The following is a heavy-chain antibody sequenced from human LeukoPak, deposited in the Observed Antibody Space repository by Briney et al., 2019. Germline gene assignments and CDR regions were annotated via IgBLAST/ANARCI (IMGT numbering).Heavy chain of an antibody. J-gene: IGHJ4*02. CDR1: GFTFSSSA. Sequence: TGGSLRLSCAASGFTFSSSAMHWVRQPPGKGLEYVSAISSDGGATYYSNSVKGRFTISRDNSKNTLYLQMGSLRAEDMAVYYCATWSGYHHVYWGQGTQVTVSS. V-gene: IGHV3-64*01. CDR2: ISSDGGAT. CDR3: ATWSGYHHVY. D-gene: IGHD3-3*01.